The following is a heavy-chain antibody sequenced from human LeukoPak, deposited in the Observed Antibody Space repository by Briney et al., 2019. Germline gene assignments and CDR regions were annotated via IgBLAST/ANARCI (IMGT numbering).Heavy chain of an antibody. CDR3: AIFSYYYDSSGSQSG. CDR1: GVTFSSYS. D-gene: IGHD3-22*01. V-gene: IGHV3-21*01. CDR2: ISSSSSYI. J-gene: IGHJ4*02. Sequence: PGGSLRLSCAASGVTFSSYSMNWVRQAPGKGLEWVSSISSSSSYIYYADSVKGRFTISRDNAKNSLYLQMNSLRAEDTAVYYCAIFSYYYDSSGSQSGWGQGTLVTVSS.